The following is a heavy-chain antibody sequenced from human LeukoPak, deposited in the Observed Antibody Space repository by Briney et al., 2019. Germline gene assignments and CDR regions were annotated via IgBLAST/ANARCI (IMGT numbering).Heavy chain of an antibody. CDR3: ARRSGSSWYYLWFDP. Sequence: PSETLSLTCAVYGGSFSGYYWSWIRQPPGKGLEWIGEINHSGSTNYNPSLKSRVTISVDTSKNQFSLKLSSVTAADTAVYYCARRSGSSWYYLWFDPWGQGTLVTVSS. V-gene: IGHV4-34*01. J-gene: IGHJ5*02. D-gene: IGHD6-13*01. CDR2: INHSGST. CDR1: GGSFSGYY.